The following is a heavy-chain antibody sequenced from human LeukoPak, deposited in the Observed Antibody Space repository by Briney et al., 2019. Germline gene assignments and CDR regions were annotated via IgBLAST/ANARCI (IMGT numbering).Heavy chain of an antibody. CDR1: GGSISSYY. J-gene: IGHJ3*02. CDR3: ATGLIVVGDNAFDI. CDR2: IYTSGST. Sequence: SETLSLTCTVSGGSISSYYWSWIRQPAGKGLEWIGRIYTSGSTNYNPSLKSRVTISVDTSKNQFSLKLSSVTAADTAVYYCATGLIVVGDNAFDIWGQGTMVSVSS. D-gene: IGHD3-22*01. V-gene: IGHV4-4*07.